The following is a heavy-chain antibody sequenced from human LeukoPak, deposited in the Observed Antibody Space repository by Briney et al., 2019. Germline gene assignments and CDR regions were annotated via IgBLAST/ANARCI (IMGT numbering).Heavy chain of an antibody. Sequence: SETLSLTCGVSGGSISSTNWWSWVRQPPGQGLEWIGEVSLTGETSYNPSLNGRVTMSLDGSRNQLSLTLTSVTAADTAIYYCSRESGAFCPFGHWGQGTLVIVPP. V-gene: IGHV4-4*02. CDR1: GGSISSTNW. CDR2: VSLTGET. J-gene: IGHJ4*02. D-gene: IGHD1-26*01. CDR3: SRESGAFCPFGH.